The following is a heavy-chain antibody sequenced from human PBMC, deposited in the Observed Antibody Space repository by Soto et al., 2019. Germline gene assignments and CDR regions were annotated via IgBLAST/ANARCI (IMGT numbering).Heavy chain of an antibody. D-gene: IGHD2-2*01. V-gene: IGHV3-7*01. CDR3: ARSYYCSSTSCYSRGYYYYMDV. CDR1: GFTFSSYW. Sequence: PGGSLRLSCAASGFTFSSYWMSWVRQAPGKGLEWVANIKQDGSEKYYVDSVKGRFTISRDNAKNSLYLQMNSLRAEDTAVYYCARSYYCSSTSCYSRGYYYYMDVWGKGTTVTVSS. CDR2: IKQDGSEK. J-gene: IGHJ6*03.